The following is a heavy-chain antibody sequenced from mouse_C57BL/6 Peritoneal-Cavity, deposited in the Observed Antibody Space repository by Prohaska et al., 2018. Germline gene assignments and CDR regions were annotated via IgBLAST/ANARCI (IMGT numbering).Heavy chain of an antibody. CDR2: IYPGSGNI. CDR3: ARSYCGSSFAY. Sequence: QIQLQQSGPELVKPGASVKISCKASGYTFTDYYINWVKQRHGQGLEWIGWIYPGSGNIKYNEKFKGKATLTVDTSSSTAYMQLSSLTSADSAVYSCARSYCGSSFAYWGQGTLLTVSA. V-gene: IGHV1-84*01. D-gene: IGHD1-1*01. CDR1: GYTFTDYY. J-gene: IGHJ3*01.